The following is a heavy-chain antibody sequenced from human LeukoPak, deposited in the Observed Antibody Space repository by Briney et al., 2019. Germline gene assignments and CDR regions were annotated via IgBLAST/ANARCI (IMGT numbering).Heavy chain of an antibody. D-gene: IGHD3-10*01. CDR2: MNPNSGNT. Sequence: ASVKVSCKASGYTFTSYDINWVRQAPGQGLEWMGWMNPNSGNTGYAQKFQGRVTITRNTSISTAYMELSSLRSEDTAVYYCAQLMIGSGSYYRDYWGQGTLVTVSS. CDR1: GYTFTSYD. V-gene: IGHV1-8*03. CDR3: AQLMIGSGSYYRDY. J-gene: IGHJ4*02.